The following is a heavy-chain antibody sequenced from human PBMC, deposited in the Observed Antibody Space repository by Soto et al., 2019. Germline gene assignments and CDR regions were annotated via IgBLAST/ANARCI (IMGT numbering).Heavy chain of an antibody. CDR2: ISSSGSTT. J-gene: IGHJ4*02. V-gene: IGHV3-11*04. CDR3: VQDQGGYSGYVSDY. Sequence: PGGSLRLSCAASGFTFSDYCMSWIRQAPGKGLEWVSYISSSGSTTYYADSVKGRFTISRDNSKNTLYLQMSSLRAEDTAVYYCVQDQGGYSGYVSDYWRQGTLVTVFS. D-gene: IGHD5-12*01. CDR1: GFTFSDYC.